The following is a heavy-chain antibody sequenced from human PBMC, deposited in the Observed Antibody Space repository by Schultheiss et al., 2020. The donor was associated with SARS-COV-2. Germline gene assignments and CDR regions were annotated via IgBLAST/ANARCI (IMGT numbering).Heavy chain of an antibody. CDR1: GFTFSSYS. Sequence: GGSLRLSCAASGFTFSSYSMNWVRQAPGKGLEWVSVIYSGGSTYYADSVKGRFTISRDNSKNTLYLQMNSLRAEDTAVYYCTRSSFGVQYYDFWSGYPDDSFDIWGQGTMVNV. D-gene: IGHD3-3*01. J-gene: IGHJ3*02. CDR3: TRSSFGVQYYDFWSGYPDDSFDI. V-gene: IGHV3-66*02. CDR2: IYSGGST.